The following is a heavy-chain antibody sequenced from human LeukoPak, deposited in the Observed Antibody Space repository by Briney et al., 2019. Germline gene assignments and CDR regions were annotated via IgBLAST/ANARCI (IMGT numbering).Heavy chain of an antibody. Sequence: GRSLRLSCAASGFTFDDYAMHWVRQAPGKGLEWVSGISWNSGSIGYADSVKGRFTISRDNAKNSLYLQMNSLRAEDTAVYYCARDRKLDYWGQGTLVSVSS. V-gene: IGHV3-9*01. CDR3: ARDRKLDY. D-gene: IGHD1-14*01. CDR1: GFTFDDYA. J-gene: IGHJ4*02. CDR2: ISWNSGSI.